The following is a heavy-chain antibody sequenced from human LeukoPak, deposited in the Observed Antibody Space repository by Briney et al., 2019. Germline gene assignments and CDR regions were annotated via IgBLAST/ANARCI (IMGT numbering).Heavy chain of an antibody. V-gene: IGHV1-2*02. CDR2: INPNSGGT. Sequence: ASVKVSCKASGNTFTGYYVHWVRQAPGQGLEWMGWINPNSGGTNYAQKFQGRVTMTRDTSISTAYMELSRLRSDDTAVYYCALVVVPAATYYYMDVWGKGTTVTVSS. J-gene: IGHJ6*03. CDR1: GNTFTGYY. D-gene: IGHD2-2*01. CDR3: ALVVVPAATYYYMDV.